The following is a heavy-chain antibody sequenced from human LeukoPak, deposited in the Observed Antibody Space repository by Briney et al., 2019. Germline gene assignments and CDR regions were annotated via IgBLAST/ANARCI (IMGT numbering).Heavy chain of an antibody. D-gene: IGHD3-22*01. CDR3: AKDMIDDSSGYYHYYFDY. J-gene: IGHJ4*02. CDR1: GFTFDDYA. Sequence: PGGSLRLSCAASGFTFDDYAMHWVRQAPGKGLEWVSGISWNSGSIGYADSVKGRFTISRGNAKNSLYLQMNSLRAEDTALYYCAKDMIDDSSGYYHYYFDYWGQGTLVTVSS. CDR2: ISWNSGSI. V-gene: IGHV3-9*01.